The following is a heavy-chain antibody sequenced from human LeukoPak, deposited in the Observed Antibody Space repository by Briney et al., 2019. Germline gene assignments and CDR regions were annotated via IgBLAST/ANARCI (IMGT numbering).Heavy chain of an antibody. Sequence: GRSLRLSCAASGFTFSSYGMHWVRQAPGKGLEWVAVIWYDGSNKYYADSVKGRFTISRDNSKNTLYLQMNSLRAEDTAVYYCAKGSYSSSGWFDPWGQGTLVTVSS. CDR1: GFTFSSYG. D-gene: IGHD6-6*01. CDR3: AKGSYSSSGWFDP. J-gene: IGHJ5*02. CDR2: IWYDGSNK. V-gene: IGHV3-33*06.